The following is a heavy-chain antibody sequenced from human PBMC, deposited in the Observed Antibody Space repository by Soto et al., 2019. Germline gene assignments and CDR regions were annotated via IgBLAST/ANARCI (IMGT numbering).Heavy chain of an antibody. CDR1: GYRFSTYG. CDR2: TSTNNDDR. CDR3: ARERYVASRHSQYDS. V-gene: IGHV1-18*04. D-gene: IGHD2-15*01. Sequence: ASVKVSCKASGYRFSTYGINWVRQAPGQGLEWMGWTSTNNDDRNYAQKFQGRVTFTTDTSTSTAYMELRSLVSDDTAVYFCARERYVASRHSQYDSWGQGTQVTGSS. J-gene: IGHJ4*02.